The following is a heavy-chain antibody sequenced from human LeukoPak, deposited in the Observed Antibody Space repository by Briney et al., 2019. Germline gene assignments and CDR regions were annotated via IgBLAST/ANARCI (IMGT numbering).Heavy chain of an antibody. D-gene: IGHD6-19*01. CDR1: GGSISIYY. CDR2: IYSSGST. Sequence: SETLSLTCTVSGGSISIYYWSWIRQPAGKGLEWIGRIYSSGSTNYNPSLKSRVTMSIDTSKSQFSLKLNSVTAADTAVYYCAKEGNGWFEKGDWGQGTLVTVSS. J-gene: IGHJ4*02. CDR3: AKEGNGWFEKGD. V-gene: IGHV4-4*07.